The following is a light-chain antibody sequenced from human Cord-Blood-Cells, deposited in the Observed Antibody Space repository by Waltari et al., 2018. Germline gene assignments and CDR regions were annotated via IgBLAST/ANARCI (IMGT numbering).Light chain of an antibody. CDR3: QQYNSYPYT. CDR2: DAS. V-gene: IGKV1-5*01. CDR1: QSISSW. Sequence: DIQMTQSPSTLSVSVGARVTITCRASQSISSWLAWYQQKPGKAPKLLIYDASSLESGVPSRFSGSGSGTEFTLTISSLQPDDFATYYCQQYNSYPYTFGQGTKLEIK. J-gene: IGKJ2*01.